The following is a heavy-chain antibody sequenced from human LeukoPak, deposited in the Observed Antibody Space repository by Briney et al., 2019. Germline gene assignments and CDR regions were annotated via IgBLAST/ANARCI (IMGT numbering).Heavy chain of an antibody. D-gene: IGHD3-9*01. J-gene: IGHJ4*02. CDR2: ISAYNGNT. Sequence: GASVKVSCKASGYTFTSYGISWVRQAPGQGLEWMGWISAYNGNTNYAQKLQGRVTMTTDTSTSTAYMELRSLRSDDTAVYYCARGADPTDILTGYYYWGQGTLVTVSS. CDR1: GYTFTSYG. V-gene: IGHV1-18*01. CDR3: ARGADPTDILTGYYY.